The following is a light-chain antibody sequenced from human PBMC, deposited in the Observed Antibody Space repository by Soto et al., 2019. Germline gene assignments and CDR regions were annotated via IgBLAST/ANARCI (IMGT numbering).Light chain of an antibody. J-gene: IGLJ2*01. CDR1: SSDVGSYNL. CDR2: EVS. CDR3: CSYAGSSTHVL. V-gene: IGLV2-23*02. Sequence: QSALTQPASVSGSAGQSITISCTGTSSDVGSYNLVSWYQQHPGKAPKLMIYEVSKRPSGVSNRFSGSKSGNTASLTISGLQAEDEADYYCCSYAGSSTHVLFGGGTKLTVL.